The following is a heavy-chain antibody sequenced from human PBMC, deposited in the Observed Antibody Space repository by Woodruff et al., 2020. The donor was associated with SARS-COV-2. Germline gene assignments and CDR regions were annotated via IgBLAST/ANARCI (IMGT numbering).Heavy chain of an antibody. V-gene: IGHV3-48*03. Sequence: VSYISSSGSTIYYADSVKGRFTISRDNAKNSLYLQMNSLRAEDTAVYYCARDPRYDYVWGSPVAFDIWGQGTMVTVSS. CDR3: ARDPRYDYVWGSPVAFDI. CDR2: ISSSGSTI. J-gene: IGHJ3*02. D-gene: IGHD3-16*01.